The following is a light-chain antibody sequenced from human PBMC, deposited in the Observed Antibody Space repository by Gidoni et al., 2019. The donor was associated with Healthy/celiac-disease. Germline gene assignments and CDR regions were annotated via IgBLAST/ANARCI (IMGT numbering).Light chain of an antibody. Sequence: DIVMTQSQGTLSLSPGERATLSCRASQSVSSSYLACYQQKPGQAPRLLLYGESSRATGIPARFSGSGSGTDFTLTISRLEPEDFAVYYCQQYGSSPPFTFGPGTKVDIK. V-gene: IGKV3-20*01. CDR2: GES. CDR1: QSVSSSY. J-gene: IGKJ3*01. CDR3: QQYGSSPPFT.